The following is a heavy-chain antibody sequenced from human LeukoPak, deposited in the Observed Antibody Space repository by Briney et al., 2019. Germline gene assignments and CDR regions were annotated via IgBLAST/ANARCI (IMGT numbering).Heavy chain of an antibody. CDR1: GGSISSYY. V-gene: IGHV4-4*07. Sequence: SETLSLTCTVSGGSISSYYWSWIRQPAGKGLEWIGRIYTSGSTNYNPSLKSRVTMSVDTSKNQFSLKLSSVTAADTAVYYCARSLLGGYCSSTSCYQNWFDAWGQGTLVAVSS. CDR2: IYTSGST. CDR3: ARSLLGGYCSSTSCYQNWFDA. D-gene: IGHD2-2*01. J-gene: IGHJ5*02.